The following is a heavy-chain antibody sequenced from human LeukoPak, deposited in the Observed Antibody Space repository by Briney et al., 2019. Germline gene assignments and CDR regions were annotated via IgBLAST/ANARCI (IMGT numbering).Heavy chain of an antibody. CDR2: ISSSGSII. CDR1: GFTFSRYE. CDR3: ARDLGMTDGDYVSYFDY. D-gene: IGHD4-17*01. J-gene: IGHJ4*02. Sequence: PGGSLRLSCAASGFTFSRYELNWVRQAPGKGLEWVSYISSSGSIIYYADSVKGRFTISRDNAKNSLYLQMNSLRAEDTALYCCARDLGMTDGDYVSYFDYWGQGTLVTVSS. V-gene: IGHV3-48*03.